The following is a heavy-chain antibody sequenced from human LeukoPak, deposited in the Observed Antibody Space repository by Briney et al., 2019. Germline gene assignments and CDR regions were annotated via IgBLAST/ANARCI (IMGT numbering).Heavy chain of an antibody. CDR2: ISGSGVAT. V-gene: IGHV3-23*01. Sequence: GGSLRLSCAASGFTFSSYAVSWVRQAPGKGLEWVSSISGSGVATYSADSVKGRFTVSRDNSKNTLYLQMNSLRAEDTAVYYCAKDWGYSSSQGYYFDYWGQGTVVTVSS. J-gene: IGHJ4*02. D-gene: IGHD6-13*01. CDR3: AKDWGYSSSQGYYFDY. CDR1: GFTFSSYA.